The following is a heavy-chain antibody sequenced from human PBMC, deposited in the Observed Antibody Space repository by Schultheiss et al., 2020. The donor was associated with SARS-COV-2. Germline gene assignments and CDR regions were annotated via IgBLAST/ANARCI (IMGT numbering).Heavy chain of an antibody. D-gene: IGHD2-2*02. CDR3: ARDGYRRYCSSTSCYNYYYGMDV. V-gene: IGHV4-39*07. J-gene: IGHJ6*02. Sequence: SETLSLTCTVSGGSISSSSYYWGWIRQPPGKGLEWIGSIYYSGSTYYNPSLKSRVTISVDTSKNQFSLKLSSVTAADTAVYYCARDGYRRYCSSTSCYNYYYGMDVWGQGTTVTVSS. CDR1: GGSISSSSYY. CDR2: IYYSGST.